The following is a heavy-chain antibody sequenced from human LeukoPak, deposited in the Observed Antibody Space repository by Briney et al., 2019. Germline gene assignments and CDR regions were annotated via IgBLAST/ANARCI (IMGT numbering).Heavy chain of an antibody. CDR1: GFTFSTYA. V-gene: IGHV3-23*01. CDR3: AKDWPSEWQQLPDYDAFDI. D-gene: IGHD6-13*01. J-gene: IGHJ3*02. Sequence: PRGSLRLSCAASGFTFSTYAMSWVRQAPGKGLEWVSAINSGGSTYYADSLKGRFTISRDNSKNTLYLQMNSLRADDTAVYYCAKDWPSEWQQLPDYDAFDIWGQGTMVTVSS. CDR2: INSGGST.